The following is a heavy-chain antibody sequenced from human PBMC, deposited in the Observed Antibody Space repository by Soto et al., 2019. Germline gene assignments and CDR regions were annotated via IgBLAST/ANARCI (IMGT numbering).Heavy chain of an antibody. D-gene: IGHD2-8*01. J-gene: IGHJ4*02. Sequence: PGGSLRLSCAASGFTFSSYSMSWVRQAPGKGLEWVSSITWTSSFIYYADSVEGRFTISRDNAKNSLYLQMNSLRVEDTAVYYCASRYCTNGVCPLDYWGRGTLVTVSS. CDR1: GFTFSSYS. CDR3: ASRYCTNGVCPLDY. CDR2: ITWTSSFI. V-gene: IGHV3-21*01.